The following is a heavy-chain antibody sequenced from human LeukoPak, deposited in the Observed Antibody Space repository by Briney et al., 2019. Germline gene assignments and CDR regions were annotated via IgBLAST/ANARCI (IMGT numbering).Heavy chain of an antibody. CDR3: ARDAKYYYGSRTFFFYEH. V-gene: IGHV4-59*12. J-gene: IGHJ4*02. CDR1: GGSISSYY. Sequence: TSETLSLTCTVSGGSISSYYWSWIRQPPGKGLEWIGYIYYSGSTNYKPSLKSRVTISVDTSKNQFSLKLSSVTAADTAIYYCARDAKYYYGSRTFFFYEHWGQGTLLTVSS. D-gene: IGHD3-10*01. CDR2: IYYSGST.